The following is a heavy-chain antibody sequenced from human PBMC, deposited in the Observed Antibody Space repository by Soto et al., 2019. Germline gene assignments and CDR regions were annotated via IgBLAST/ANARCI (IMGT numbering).Heavy chain of an antibody. CDR3: AKDRDHGDYISYYYGMDV. CDR1: GFTFSRNW. D-gene: IGHD4-17*01. CDR2: ISGSGGST. V-gene: IGHV3-23*01. J-gene: IGHJ6*02. Sequence: PGGSLRLSCAASGFTFSRNWMSWVRQAPGKGLEWVSAISGSGGSTYYADSVKGRFTISRDNSKNTLYLQMNSLRAEDTAVYYCAKDRDHGDYISYYYGMDVWGQGTTVTVSS.